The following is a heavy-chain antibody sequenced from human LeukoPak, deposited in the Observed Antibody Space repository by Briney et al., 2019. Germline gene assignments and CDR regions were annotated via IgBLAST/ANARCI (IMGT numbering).Heavy chain of an antibody. CDR1: GFTFSSYW. Sequence: GGSLRLSCAASGFTFSSYWMSWVRQAPGKGLEWVANIKQDGSEKYYVDSVKGRFTISRDNAKNSLYLQMNSLRAEDTAVYYCVREGSSWGSWFDPWGQGTLVTVSS. J-gene: IGHJ5*02. D-gene: IGHD6-13*01. CDR3: VREGSSWGSWFDP. CDR2: IKQDGSEK. V-gene: IGHV3-7*03.